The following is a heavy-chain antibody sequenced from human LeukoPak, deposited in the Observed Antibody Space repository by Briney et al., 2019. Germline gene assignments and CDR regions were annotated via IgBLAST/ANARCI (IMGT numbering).Heavy chain of an antibody. CDR3: TTVLGAAATYYYHYYMDV. CDR1: GFTFSNAW. V-gene: IGHV3-15*01. J-gene: IGHJ6*03. CDR2: IKSKTDGGTT. D-gene: IGHD6-13*01. Sequence: PGGSLRLSCAASGFTFSNAWMSWVRQAPGKGLEWVGRIKSKTDGGTTDYAAPVKGRFTISRDDSKNTLYLQMNSLKTEDTAVYYCTTVLGAAATYYYHYYMDVWGKGTTVTVSS.